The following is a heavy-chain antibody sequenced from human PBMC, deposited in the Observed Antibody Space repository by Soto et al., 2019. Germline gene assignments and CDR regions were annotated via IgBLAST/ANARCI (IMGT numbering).Heavy chain of an antibody. CDR3: ARLDPGTEPLNAFDI. CDR1: GYSFTSYW. V-gene: IGHV5-51*01. Sequence: GESLKISCKGSGYSFTSYWIGWVRQIPWKGLEWMGIIYPGDSDTRYSPSFQGQVTISADKSISTAYLQWSSLKASDTAMYYCARLDPGTEPLNAFDIWGKETMVTTSS. D-gene: IGHD1-1*01. CDR2: IYPGDSDT. J-gene: IGHJ3*02.